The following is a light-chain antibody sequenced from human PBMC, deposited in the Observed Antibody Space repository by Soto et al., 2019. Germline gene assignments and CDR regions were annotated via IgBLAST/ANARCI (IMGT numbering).Light chain of an antibody. CDR3: QQYSSYSVYT. J-gene: IGKJ2*01. CDR1: QTINNW. Sequence: DIQMTQSPSTLSASVGDRVTITCRASQTINNWLAWYQQKPGKAPKLLIYKTSSLQSGVPSRFSGSGSGTEVTLTISCLQPDDFATYYCQQYSSYSVYTFGQGTKLEIK. V-gene: IGKV1-5*03. CDR2: KTS.